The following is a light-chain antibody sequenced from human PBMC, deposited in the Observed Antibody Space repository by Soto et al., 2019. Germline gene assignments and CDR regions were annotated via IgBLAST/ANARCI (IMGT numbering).Light chain of an antibody. J-gene: IGLJ1*01. CDR1: SSDVGIYNY. V-gene: IGLV2-14*01. CDR3: SSYTTGSTRV. CDR2: EVS. Sequence: QSVLTQPASVSGSPGQSIAISCTGSSSDVGIYNYVSWYQQHPGKVPKLIIYEVSNRPSGVSNRFSGSKSGNTASLTIYGLQAEDEADYYCSSYTTGSTRVFGTGTKVTGL.